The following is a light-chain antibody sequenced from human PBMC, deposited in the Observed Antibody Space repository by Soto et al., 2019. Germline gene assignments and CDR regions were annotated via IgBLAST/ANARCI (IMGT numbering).Light chain of an antibody. V-gene: IGKV3-20*01. CDR3: QQYGSF. Sequence: VVLTQSPATLSLSPWERASLSCGASESVSSNQLAWYQQKPGQAPRLLIYGASSRATGIPDRFSGSGSGTDFTLTISRLEPEDFAVYYCQQYGSFFGGGTKVDIK. J-gene: IGKJ4*01. CDR2: GAS. CDR1: ESVSSNQ.